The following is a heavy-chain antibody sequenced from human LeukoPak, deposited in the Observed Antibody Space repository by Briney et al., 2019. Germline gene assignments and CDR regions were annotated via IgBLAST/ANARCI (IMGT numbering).Heavy chain of an antibody. V-gene: IGHV3-23*01. CDR1: GFTFSSYA. CDR3: AKKRDAFDI. Sequence: PGGSLRLSCVASGFTFSSYAMGWVRQAPGKRPEWVSSLTDSGGTTYYVDSVKGRFTFSRDNSKNTLYLHMNSLRAEDTAMYYCAKKRDAFDIWGQGTVVAVSS. CDR2: LTDSGGTT. D-gene: IGHD5-24*01. J-gene: IGHJ3*02.